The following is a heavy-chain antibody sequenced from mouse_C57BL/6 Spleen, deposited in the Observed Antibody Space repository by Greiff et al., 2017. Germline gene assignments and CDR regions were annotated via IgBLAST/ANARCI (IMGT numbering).Heavy chain of an antibody. J-gene: IGHJ2*01. D-gene: IGHD2-4*01. Sequence: EVMLVESEGGLVQPGSSMKLSCTASGFTFSDYYMAWVRQVPEKGLEWVANINYDGSSTYYLDSLKSRFIISRDNAKNILYLQMSSLKSEDTATYYCAIAGYYDYDGEFDYWGQGTTLTVSS. CDR3: AIAGYYDYDGEFDY. CDR1: GFTFSDYY. CDR2: INYDGSST. V-gene: IGHV5-16*01.